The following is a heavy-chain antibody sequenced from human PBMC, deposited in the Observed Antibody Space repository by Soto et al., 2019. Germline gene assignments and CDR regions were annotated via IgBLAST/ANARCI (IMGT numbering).Heavy chain of an antibody. CDR2: IYYSGNT. Sequence: PSETLSLTCTVSGGSISSYYWSWIRQPPGKGLEWIGYIYYSGNTNYNPSLKSRVTISVDTSKNQFSLKLSSVTAADTAVYYCARSRRITIFGVPLNYGMDVWGQGTTVTVSS. J-gene: IGHJ6*02. D-gene: IGHD3-3*01. CDR3: ARSRRITIFGVPLNYGMDV. CDR1: GGSISSYY. V-gene: IGHV4-59*01.